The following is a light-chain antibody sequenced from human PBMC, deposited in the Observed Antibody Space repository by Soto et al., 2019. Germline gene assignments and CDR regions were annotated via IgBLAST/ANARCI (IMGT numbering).Light chain of an antibody. V-gene: IGKV3-20*01. CDR3: QQYGRSPLT. J-gene: IGKJ3*01. CDR1: QSVSSSY. CDR2: GAS. Sequence: EIVITQSPATLSVSPGERATLSCRASQSVSSSYLAWYQQKPGQAPRLLIYGASSRATGIPDRFSGSGSGTDFTLTISRLEPEDFAVYYCQQYGRSPLTFGPGTKVDI.